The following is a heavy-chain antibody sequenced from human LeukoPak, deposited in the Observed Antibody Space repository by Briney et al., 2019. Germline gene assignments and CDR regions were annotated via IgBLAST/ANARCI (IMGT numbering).Heavy chain of an antibody. Sequence: PGGSLRLSCAASGFTFSSYEMNWVRQAPGKGLEWVSYICSSGSTIYYADSVKGRFTISRDNAKNSLYLQMNSLGAEDTAVYYCARVRTYARYFDYWGQGTLVTVSS. V-gene: IGHV3-48*03. J-gene: IGHJ4*02. CDR1: GFTFSSYE. CDR2: ICSSGSTI. CDR3: ARVRTYARYFDY.